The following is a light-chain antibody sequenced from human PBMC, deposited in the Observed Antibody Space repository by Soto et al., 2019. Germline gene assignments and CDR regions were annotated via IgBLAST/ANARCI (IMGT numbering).Light chain of an antibody. CDR1: QSVLYSSNNKNY. CDR3: QQYYSTTPS. J-gene: IGKJ2*01. V-gene: IGKV4-1*01. CDR2: WAS. Sequence: DIVMTQSPDSLAVSLGERATINCKSSQSVLYSSNNKNYLAWYQQKPGQPPKMVIYWASTRESGVPDRFSGSGSGTDFTLTISSLQAEDVAPYFCQQYYSTTPSFGQGTKLEIK.